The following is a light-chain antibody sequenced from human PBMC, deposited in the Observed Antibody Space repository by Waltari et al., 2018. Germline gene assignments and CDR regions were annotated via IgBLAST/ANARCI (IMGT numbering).Light chain of an antibody. CDR3: QASDSRTAV. Sequence: SYELTQSPSVSVSLGQTASITCAGDNLGENYVSWYQHKPGRSPVRGIDQDNRLPSGNPGRFSGSNSGNTATLPVSGTQAMDEADYYCQASDSRTAVFGGGTKLTVL. J-gene: IGLJ2*01. CDR1: NLGENY. V-gene: IGLV3-1*01. CDR2: QDN.